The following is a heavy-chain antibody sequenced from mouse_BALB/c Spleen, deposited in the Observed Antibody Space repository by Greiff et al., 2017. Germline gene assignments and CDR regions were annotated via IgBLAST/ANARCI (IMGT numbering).Heavy chain of an antibody. D-gene: IGHD1-1*01. CDR1: GFTFNTYA. Sequence: EVMLVESGGGLVQPKGSLKLSCAASGFTFNTYAMNWVRQAPGKGLEWVARIRSKSNNYATYYADSVKDRFTISRDDSQSMLYLQMNNLKTEDTAMYYCVSLYYYGSSYYAMDYWGQGTSVTVSS. CDR2: IRSKSNNYAT. J-gene: IGHJ4*01. CDR3: VSLYYYGSSYYAMDY. V-gene: IGHV10-1*02.